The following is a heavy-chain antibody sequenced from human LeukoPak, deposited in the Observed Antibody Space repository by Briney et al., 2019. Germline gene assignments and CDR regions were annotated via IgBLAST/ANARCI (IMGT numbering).Heavy chain of an antibody. CDR1: GGSFSGYY. Sequence: SETLSLTCAVYGGSFSGYYWSWIRQPPGKGLEWIGEINHSGSTNYNPSLKSRVTISVDTSKNQFSLKLSSVTAADTAVYYCARLAAKAFDYWGQGTLVTVSS. CDR3: ARLAAKAFDY. V-gene: IGHV4-34*01. J-gene: IGHJ4*02. D-gene: IGHD6-6*01. CDR2: INHSGST.